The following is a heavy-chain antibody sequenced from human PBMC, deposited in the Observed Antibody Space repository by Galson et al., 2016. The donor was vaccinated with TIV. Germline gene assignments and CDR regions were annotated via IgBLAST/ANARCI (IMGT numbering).Heavy chain of an antibody. Sequence: TLSLTCSVSGGSMSGGGYYWDWIRQPPGKGLECIGHIYYSGSTYYNPTLKRRVVISVDTSKNQFSLKVTSVTAADTAVYYCARGSPAGGLTATKLGDAFDIWGQGTKVAVSS. D-gene: IGHD5-24*01. CDR3: ARGSPAGGLTATKLGDAFDI. CDR1: GGSMSGGGYY. J-gene: IGHJ3*02. V-gene: IGHV4-30-4*01. CDR2: IYYSGST.